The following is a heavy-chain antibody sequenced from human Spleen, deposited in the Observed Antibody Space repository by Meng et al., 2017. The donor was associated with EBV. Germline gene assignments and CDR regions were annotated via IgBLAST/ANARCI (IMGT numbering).Heavy chain of an antibody. CDR3: ARVGGYREDY. CDR1: GGSFSTDY. V-gene: IGHV4-34*01. D-gene: IGHD5-12*01. J-gene: IGHJ4*02. CDR2: INHVGST. Sequence: QWQRSQWGAGLVRLWETLSLSCAADGGSFSTDYWSWIRQPPGKGLEWIGEINHVGSTNYNPSLESRVTISIDTSKNQISLRLSSVTAADTAVYYCARVGGYREDYWGQGTLVTVSS.